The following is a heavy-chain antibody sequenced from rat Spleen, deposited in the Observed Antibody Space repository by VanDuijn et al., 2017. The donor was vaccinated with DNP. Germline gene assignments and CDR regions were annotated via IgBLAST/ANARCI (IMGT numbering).Heavy chain of an antibody. J-gene: IGHJ4*01. CDR2: ISYSGST. V-gene: IGHV3-1*01. CDR3: ASYYYDGYYAMDA. CDR1: GYSITSNY. D-gene: IGHD1-12*02. Sequence: EVQLQESGPGLVKPSQSLSLTCSVTGYSITSNYWGWIRKFPGNKMEWIGHISYSGSTHYKPSLKSRISITRDTSKNQFFLQLNSVTYEDTATYYCASYYYDGYYAMDAWGQGTSVTVSS.